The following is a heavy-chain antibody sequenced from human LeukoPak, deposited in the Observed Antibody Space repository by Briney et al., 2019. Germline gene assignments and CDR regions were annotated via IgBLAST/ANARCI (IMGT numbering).Heavy chain of an antibody. CDR2: IYYSGST. CDR1: GGSISSSSYY. V-gene: IGHV4-39*07. CDR3: ASAPARWAPFGD. D-gene: IGHD3-16*01. Sequence: PSETLSLTCTVSGGSISSSSYYWGWIRQPPGKGLEWIGSIYYSGSTYYNPSLKSRVTISVDTSKNQFSLKLSSVTAADTAVYYCASAPARWAPFGDWGQGTLVTVSS. J-gene: IGHJ4*02.